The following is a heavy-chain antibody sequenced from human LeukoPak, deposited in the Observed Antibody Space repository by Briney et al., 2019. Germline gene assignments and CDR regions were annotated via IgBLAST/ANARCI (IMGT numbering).Heavy chain of an antibody. J-gene: IGHJ6*03. CDR3: ARLPFDYYYYMDV. Sequence: SETLSLTCTVSGGSISSYYWSWIRQPPGKGLEWIGYIYYSGSTNYNPSLKSRVTISVDTSKNQFSLKLSSVTAADTAVYYCARLPFDYYYYMDVWGKGTTVTVSS. D-gene: IGHD3-3*02. CDR1: GGSISSYY. CDR2: IYYSGST. V-gene: IGHV4-59*01.